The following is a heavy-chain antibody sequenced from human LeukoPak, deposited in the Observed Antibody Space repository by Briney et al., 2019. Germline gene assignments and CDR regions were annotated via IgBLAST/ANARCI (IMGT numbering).Heavy chain of an antibody. CDR3: ARDSGSSRNSYYYYYMDV. D-gene: IGHD6-6*01. CDR2: IYTSGST. CDR1: GGSISSGSYY. V-gene: IGHV4-61*02. J-gene: IGHJ6*03. Sequence: PSETLSLTCTVSGGSISSGSYYWSWLRQPAGKGLEWIGRIYTSGSTNYNPSLKSRVTISVDTSKNQFSLKLSSVTAADTAVYYCARDSGSSRNSYYYYYMDVWGKGTTVTVSS.